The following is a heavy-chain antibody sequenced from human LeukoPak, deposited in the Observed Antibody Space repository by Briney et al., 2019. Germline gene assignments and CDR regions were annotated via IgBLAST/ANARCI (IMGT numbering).Heavy chain of an antibody. V-gene: IGHV3-7*01. CDR2: IRQNGIEE. CDR3: ARLLGESTIYDL. CDR1: GFPLNRYW. D-gene: IGHD3-16*01. J-gene: IGHJ5*02. Sequence: PGGSLRLSCAGSGFPLNRYWMSWVRQAAGKGLEWVASIRQNGIEEHYEGSVKGRFIISRDNAENSVSLQMNSLRDEDTAIYYCARLLGESTIYDLWGQGTLVTVSS.